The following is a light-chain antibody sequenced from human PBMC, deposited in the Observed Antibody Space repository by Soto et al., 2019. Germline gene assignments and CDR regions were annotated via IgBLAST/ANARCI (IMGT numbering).Light chain of an antibody. CDR1: SSDVGGYNY. Sequence: QSVLTQPASVSGSPGQSITISCTGTSSDVGGYNYVSWYQQHPGKAPKLMIYDVSNRPSGVSNRFSGSKSGNTASLTISGLQAEDEAEYYCSSYTSSSTLHYVFGTGTKVTVL. V-gene: IGLV2-14*01. CDR3: SSYTSSSTLHYV. J-gene: IGLJ1*01. CDR2: DVS.